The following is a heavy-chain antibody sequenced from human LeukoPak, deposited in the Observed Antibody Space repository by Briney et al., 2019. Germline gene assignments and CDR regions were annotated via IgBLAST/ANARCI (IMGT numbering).Heavy chain of an antibody. V-gene: IGHV3-48*04. D-gene: IGHD5-18*01. CDR2: ISSSSSTI. CDR3: ARWGPTAMVTFNGMDV. J-gene: IGHJ6*02. Sequence: GGSLRLSCAASGFTFSSYSMNWVRQAPGKGLEWVSYISSSSSTIYYADSVKGRFTISRDNAKNSLYLQMNSLRAEDTAVYYCARWGPTAMVTFNGMDVWGQGTTVTVSS. CDR1: GFTFSSYS.